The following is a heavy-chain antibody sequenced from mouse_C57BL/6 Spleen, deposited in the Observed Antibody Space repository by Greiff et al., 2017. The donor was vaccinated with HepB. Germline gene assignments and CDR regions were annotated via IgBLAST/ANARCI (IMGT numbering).Heavy chain of an antibody. CDR3: ARSGWLHWYFDV. D-gene: IGHD2-3*01. V-gene: IGHV1-22*01. J-gene: IGHJ1*03. CDR1: GYTFTDYN. CDR2: INPNNGGT. Sequence: EVKLVESGPELVKPGASVKMSCKASGYTFTDYNMHWVKQSHGKSLEWIGYINPNNGGTSYNQKFKGKATLTVNKSSSTAYMELRSLTSEDSAVYYCARSGWLHWYFDVWGTGTTVTVSS.